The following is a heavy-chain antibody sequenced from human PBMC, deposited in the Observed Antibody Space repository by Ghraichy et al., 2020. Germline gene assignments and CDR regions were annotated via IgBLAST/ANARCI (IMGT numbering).Heavy chain of an antibody. J-gene: IGHJ6*02. CDR3: ARESRLRFLEWLPYSGYYYYYGMDV. V-gene: IGHV3-7*01. D-gene: IGHD3-3*01. CDR1: GFTFSSYW. Sequence: GGSLRLSCAASGFTFSSYWMSWVRQAPGKGLEWVANIKQDGSEKYYVDSVKGRFTISRDNAKNSLYLQMNSLRAEDTAVYYCARESRLRFLEWLPYSGYYYYYGMDVWGQGTTVTVSS. CDR2: IKQDGSEK.